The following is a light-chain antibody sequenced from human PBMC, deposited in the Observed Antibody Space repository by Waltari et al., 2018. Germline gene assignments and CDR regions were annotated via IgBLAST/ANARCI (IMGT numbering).Light chain of an antibody. CDR2: DAS. Sequence: EIVLTQSPDTLSLSPGERGTLSCRASQSVGRSLTWYQQKPGQAPRLLIYDASGRAPGIPDRFSGSGSGTDFSLTISRLEPEDFAVYYCQNYVRLPATFGQGTKVEIK. J-gene: IGKJ1*01. V-gene: IGKV3-20*01. CDR1: QSVGRS. CDR3: QNYVRLPAT.